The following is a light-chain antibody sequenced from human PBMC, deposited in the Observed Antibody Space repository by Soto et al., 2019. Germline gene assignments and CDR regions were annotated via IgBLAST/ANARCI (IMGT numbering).Light chain of an antibody. J-gene: IGLJ3*02. CDR3: SSFTSSSTLV. CDR2: EVT. V-gene: IGLV2-14*01. CDR1: SSDVGAYNS. Sequence: QSALTQPASVSGSPAQPITISCTGTSSDVGAYNSVSWYQHHPGKAPKLIIYEVTNRPSGVSDRFSGSKSGNTASLTISGLQAEDGADYYCSSFTSSSTLVFGGGTKLTVL.